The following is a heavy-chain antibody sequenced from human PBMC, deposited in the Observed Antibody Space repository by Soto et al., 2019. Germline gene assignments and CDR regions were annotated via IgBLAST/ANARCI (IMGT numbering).Heavy chain of an antibody. J-gene: IGHJ1*01. CDR2: IYSGGIT. CDR1: GFPVSSNY. V-gene: IGHV3-53*01. D-gene: IGHD5-18*01. Sequence: EVQLVESGGGLIQPGGSLRLSCAASGFPVSSNYMNWVRQAPGKGLEWVSIIYSGGITYYADSVKGRFTISRDNSKNTVSLQMNKWRAEDTAVYFCAREGYSYGSKYLQYWGQGTLVTVSS. CDR3: AREGYSYGSKYLQY.